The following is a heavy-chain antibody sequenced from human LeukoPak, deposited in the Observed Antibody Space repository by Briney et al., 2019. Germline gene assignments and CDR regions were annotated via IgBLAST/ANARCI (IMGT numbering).Heavy chain of an antibody. Sequence: GGSLRLSCAASGFTFSSYGMHWVRQAPGKGLEWVAVISYDGSNKYYADSVKGRFTISRDNSKNTLYLQMNSLRAEDTAVYYCANLAAAGPSVDYWGQGTLVTVSS. CDR3: ANLAAAGPSVDY. D-gene: IGHD6-13*01. CDR2: ISYDGSNK. V-gene: IGHV3-30*18. CDR1: GFTFSSYG. J-gene: IGHJ4*02.